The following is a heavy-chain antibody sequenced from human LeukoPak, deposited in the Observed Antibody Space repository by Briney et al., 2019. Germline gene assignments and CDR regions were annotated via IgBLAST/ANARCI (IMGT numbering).Heavy chain of an antibody. J-gene: IGHJ4*02. CDR3: ARDSNWRFDY. V-gene: IGHV1-18*01. Sequence: NFQGRVTMTTDTSTSTAYMELRSLSSDDTAVYYCARDSNWRFDYWGQGTLVTVSS. D-gene: IGHD7-27*01.